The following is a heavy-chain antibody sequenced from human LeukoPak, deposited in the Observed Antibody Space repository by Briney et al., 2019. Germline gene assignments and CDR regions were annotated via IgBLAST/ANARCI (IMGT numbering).Heavy chain of an antibody. V-gene: IGHV4-38-2*02. CDR2: IYHSGST. CDR1: GGSFSDFY. D-gene: IGHD3-10*01. J-gene: IGHJ6*02. CDR3: ARDYGSGSYTDV. Sequence: PSETLSLTCAVYGGSFSDFYWGWIRQPPGKGLEWIGSIYHSGSTYYNPSLKSRVTISVDTSKNQFSLKLSSVTAADTAVYYCARDYGSGSYTDVWGQGTTVTVSS.